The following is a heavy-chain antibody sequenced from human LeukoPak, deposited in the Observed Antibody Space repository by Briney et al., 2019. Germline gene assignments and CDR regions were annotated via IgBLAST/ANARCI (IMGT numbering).Heavy chain of an antibody. D-gene: IGHD6-19*01. V-gene: IGHV4-38-2*01. Sequence: SETLSLTCAVSGYSISSGYYWGWIRQPPGKGLEWIGSIYHSGSTYYNPSLKSRVTISADTSKNQFSLKLSSVTAADTAVYYCARHGLRMPGYSSGWPFDYRGQGTLVTVSS. J-gene: IGHJ4*02. CDR2: IYHSGST. CDR3: ARHGLRMPGYSSGWPFDY. CDR1: GYSISSGYY.